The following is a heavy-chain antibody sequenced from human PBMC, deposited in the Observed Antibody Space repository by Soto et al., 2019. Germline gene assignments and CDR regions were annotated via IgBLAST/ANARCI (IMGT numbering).Heavy chain of an antibody. Sequence: PSETLSLTGAVYGGSFSGYYWSWIRQPPGKGLEWIGEINHSGSTNYNPSLKSRVTISVDTSKNQFSLKLSSVTAADTAVYYCARGRGDIVVVVAATGPCWFDPWRQGTLVTFSS. CDR3: ARGRGDIVVVVAATGPCWFDP. J-gene: IGHJ5*02. V-gene: IGHV4-34*01. CDR1: GGSFSGYY. D-gene: IGHD2-15*01. CDR2: INHSGST.